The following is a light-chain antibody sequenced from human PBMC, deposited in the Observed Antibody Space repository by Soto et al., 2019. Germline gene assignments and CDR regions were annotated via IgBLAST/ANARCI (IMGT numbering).Light chain of an antibody. V-gene: IGLV1-47*01. CDR2: RNN. CDR1: SSNIGSNY. Sequence: QSVLTQPPSASGTPGQRGTISCSGSSSNIGSNYVYWYQQLPGTAPKLLIYRNNQRPSGVPDRFSGSKSGTSASLAISGLRSEDEADYYCAAWDDSLRGVFGGGTKLPVL. J-gene: IGLJ3*02. CDR3: AAWDDSLRGV.